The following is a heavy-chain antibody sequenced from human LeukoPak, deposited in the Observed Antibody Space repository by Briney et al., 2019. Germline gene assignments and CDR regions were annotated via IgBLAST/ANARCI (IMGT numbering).Heavy chain of an antibody. CDR3: ARAHL. CDR1: GGSISSGSYY. Sequence: SQTLSLTCTVSGGSISSGSYYWSWIRQPAGKGLEWIGRIYTSGSTNYNPSLKSRVTISVDTPKNQFSLKLSSVTAADTAVYYCARAHLWGRGTLVTVSS. J-gene: IGHJ2*01. CDR2: IYTSGST. V-gene: IGHV4-61*02.